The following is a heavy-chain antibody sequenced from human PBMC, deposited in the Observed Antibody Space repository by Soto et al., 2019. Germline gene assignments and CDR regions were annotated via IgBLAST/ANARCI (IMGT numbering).Heavy chain of an antibody. CDR1: GGTFSSYA. Sequence: QVQLVQSGAEVKKPGSSVKVSCKASGGTFSSYAISWERQAPGQGLEGMGGIIPIFGTANYAQKFQGRVTITADESTSTAYMELSSLRSEDTAVYYCARAPPAISKPLLTDYYFDYWGQGTLVTVSS. D-gene: IGHD2-15*01. CDR2: IIPIFGTA. CDR3: ARAPPAISKPLLTDYYFDY. J-gene: IGHJ4*02. V-gene: IGHV1-69*01.